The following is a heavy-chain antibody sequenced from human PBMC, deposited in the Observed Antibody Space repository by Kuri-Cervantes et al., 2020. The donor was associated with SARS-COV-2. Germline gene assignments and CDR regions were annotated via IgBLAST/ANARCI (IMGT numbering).Heavy chain of an antibody. J-gene: IGHJ4*02. CDR3: ARRGSATTFLDY. V-gene: IGHV5-51*01. CDR2: IYPSDSDT. CDR1: GYTFTTHW. Sequence: KVSCKVSGYTFTTHWIGWLRQMPGKGLEWMGIIYPSDSDTRYSPSFQGQVIISVDRSINTAHLQWSSLKPSDTAIYYCARRGSATTFLDYWGQGTQVTVSS. D-gene: IGHD2-15*01.